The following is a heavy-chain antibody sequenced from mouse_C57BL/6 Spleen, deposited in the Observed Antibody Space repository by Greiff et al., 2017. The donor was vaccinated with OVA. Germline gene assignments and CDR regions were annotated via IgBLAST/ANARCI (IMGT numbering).Heavy chain of an antibody. CDR2: IYPGNSDT. J-gene: IGHJ2*01. CDR3: RRGSTVVAPYYFDY. CDR1: GYTFTSYW. Sequence: VQLQQSGTVLARPGASVKMSCKTSGYTFTSYWMHWVKQRPGQGLEWIGAIYPGNSDTSYNQKFKGKAKLTAVTSASTAYMELSSLTNEDSAVYYCRRGSTVVAPYYFDYWGQGTTLTVSS. V-gene: IGHV1-5*01. D-gene: IGHD1-1*01.